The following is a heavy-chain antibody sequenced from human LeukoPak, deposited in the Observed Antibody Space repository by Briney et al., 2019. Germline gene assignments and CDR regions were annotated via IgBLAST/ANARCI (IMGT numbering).Heavy chain of an antibody. V-gene: IGHV4-34*01. CDR3: ARGMHWFDP. Sequence: SETLSLTCAVYGGSFSGYYWSWIRQPPGKGLEWIGEINHSGSTNYNPSLKSRVTISVDTSKNQFSLKLSSVTAADTAVYYCARGMHWFDPWGQGTLVTVSS. CDR1: GGSFSGYY. J-gene: IGHJ5*02. CDR2: INHSGST.